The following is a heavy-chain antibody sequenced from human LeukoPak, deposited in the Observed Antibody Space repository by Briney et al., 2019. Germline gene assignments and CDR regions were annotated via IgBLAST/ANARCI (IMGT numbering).Heavy chain of an antibody. CDR2: INPSGGST. J-gene: IGHJ4*02. Sequence: ASVKVSCKASGYTFTSYYMHWVRQAPGQGLEWMGIINPSGGSTSYAQKFQGRVTMTRDTSTSTVYMELSSLRSEDTAVYYCAKDAEIFGMVMIFDYWGQGTLVTVSS. CDR1: GYTFTSYY. CDR3: AKDAEIFGMVMIFDY. V-gene: IGHV1-46*01. D-gene: IGHD3-3*01.